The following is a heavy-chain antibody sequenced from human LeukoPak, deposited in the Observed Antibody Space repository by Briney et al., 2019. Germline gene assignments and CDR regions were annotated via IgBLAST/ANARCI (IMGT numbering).Heavy chain of an antibody. Sequence: GASVKVSCKASGYILTDYALNWVRQAPGQGLEWLGGINPIFDAPKTAQKFQGRVTLTTDESTRTAHMELRSLKSEDTAVYYCIFSSSWDSSFDIWGQGTMVTVSS. V-gene: IGHV1-69*05. CDR3: IFSSSWDSSFDI. CDR1: GYILTDYA. CDR2: INPIFDAP. D-gene: IGHD6-13*01. J-gene: IGHJ3*02.